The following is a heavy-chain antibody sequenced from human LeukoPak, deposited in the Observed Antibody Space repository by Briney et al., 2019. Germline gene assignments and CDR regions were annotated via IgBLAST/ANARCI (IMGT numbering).Heavy chain of an antibody. D-gene: IGHD3-3*01. Sequence: ASVKVSCKVSGYTLTELSMHWVRQAPGKGLEWMGGFDPEDGETIYAQKFQGRVTMTEDTSTDIAYMELSSLRSEDTAVYYCATAWVIFGEVIMNYYYYYMDVWGKGTTVTVSS. CDR3: ATAWVIFGEVIMNYYYYYMDV. V-gene: IGHV1-24*01. J-gene: IGHJ6*03. CDR2: FDPEDGET. CDR1: GYTLTELS.